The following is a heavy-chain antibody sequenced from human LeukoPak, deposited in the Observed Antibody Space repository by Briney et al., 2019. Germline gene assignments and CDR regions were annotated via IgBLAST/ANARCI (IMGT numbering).Heavy chain of an antibody. CDR1: GYTLTSSG. V-gene: IGHV1-18*01. CDR3: ARDFTDGSGSYWFDP. CDR2: ISAYNGNT. Sequence: ASVKVSCKASGYTLTSSGISWVRQAPGQGLEWMGWISAYNGNTNYAQKLQGRVTMTTDTSTTTAYMELRSLRSDDTAVYYCARDFTDGSGSYWFDPWGQGTLVTVSS. J-gene: IGHJ5*02. D-gene: IGHD3-10*01.